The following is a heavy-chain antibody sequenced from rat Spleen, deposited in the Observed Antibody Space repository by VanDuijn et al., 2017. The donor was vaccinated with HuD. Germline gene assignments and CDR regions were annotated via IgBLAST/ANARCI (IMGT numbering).Heavy chain of an antibody. CDR3: TTRPTEGIADY. CDR2: ISTGDTTT. V-gene: IGHV5-27*01. CDR1: GFTFSNYY. Sequence: EVQLVESGGGRVQPGRSLKLSCAASGFTFSNYYMAWVRQAPTKGLEWVAFISTGDTTTYYRDSVKGRFTISSDNAKSTLYLQMDSLRSEDTATYYCTTRPTEGIADYWGQGVMVTVSS. D-gene: IGHD1-11*01. J-gene: IGHJ2*01.